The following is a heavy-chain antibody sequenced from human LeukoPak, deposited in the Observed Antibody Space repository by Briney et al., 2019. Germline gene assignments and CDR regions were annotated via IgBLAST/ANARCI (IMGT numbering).Heavy chain of an antibody. Sequence: GGSLRLSCAASGFTVSSNYMSWVRQAPGKGLEWVSLIYSGGSTYYADSVKGRFTISRDNSKNTLYLQMNSLRAEDTAVYYCAKARRAAAGTELYYFDYWGQGTLVTVSS. D-gene: IGHD6-13*01. CDR3: AKARRAAAGTELYYFDY. CDR2: IYSGGST. V-gene: IGHV3-53*01. J-gene: IGHJ4*02. CDR1: GFTVSSNY.